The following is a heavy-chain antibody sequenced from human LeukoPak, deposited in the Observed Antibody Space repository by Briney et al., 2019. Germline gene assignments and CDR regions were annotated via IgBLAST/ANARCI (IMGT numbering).Heavy chain of an antibody. CDR2: INPNSGGT. CDR1: GYTFTGYY. CDR3: ARGDCSSTSCYAY. J-gene: IGHJ4*02. Sequence: ASVKVSCKAPGYTFTGYYMHWVRQAPGQGLEWMGWINPNSGGTNYAQKFQGRVTMTRDTSISTAYMELSRLRSDDTAVYYCARGDCSSTSCYAYWGQGTLVTVSS. D-gene: IGHD2-2*01. V-gene: IGHV1-2*02.